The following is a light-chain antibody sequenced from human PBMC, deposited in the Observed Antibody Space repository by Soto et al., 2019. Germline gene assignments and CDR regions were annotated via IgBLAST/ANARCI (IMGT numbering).Light chain of an antibody. J-gene: IGKJ3*01. V-gene: IGKV1-9*01. Sequence: IQLTQSPSSLSASVGDRVTISCRSSQGIANFLAWYQQKPWKAPKLLIYAASTLQSGVPSRFSGSGSGTDFTLPISSLQPEDFATYYCQQLNSFPIPFGPGTKVDIK. CDR3: QQLNSFPIP. CDR1: QGIANF. CDR2: AAS.